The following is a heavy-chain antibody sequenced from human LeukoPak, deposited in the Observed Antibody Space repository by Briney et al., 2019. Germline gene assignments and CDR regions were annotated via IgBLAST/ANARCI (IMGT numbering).Heavy chain of an antibody. CDR1: GFTFTNYG. Sequence: PGGSLGLSCAASGFTFTNYGMHWVRQAPGKGLEWVAFIQYDGTNKYYADSVKGRFTISRDNVRKSLYLQMNSLRIEDTALYYCAKDRGGGSQLGDAYDVWGQGTMVSVSS. V-gene: IGHV3-30*02. D-gene: IGHD5-24*01. CDR3: AKDRGGGSQLGDAYDV. J-gene: IGHJ3*01. CDR2: IQYDGTNK.